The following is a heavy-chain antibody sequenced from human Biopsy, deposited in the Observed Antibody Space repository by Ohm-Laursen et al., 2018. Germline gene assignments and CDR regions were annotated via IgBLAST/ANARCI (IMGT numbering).Heavy chain of an antibody. J-gene: IGHJ5*02. V-gene: IGHV3-23*01. CDR1: GFTFSSYA. Sequence: SLRLSCTASGFTFSSYAMSWVRQAPGKGLECVSIINGGGGSTWYSDPVKGRFTISRDNSKNTLYLQMNSLRAEDTAMYYCARDLYDFCGGCPFDPWGQGTLVTVSP. CDR3: ARDLYDFCGGCPFDP. CDR2: INGGGGST. D-gene: IGHD3-3*01.